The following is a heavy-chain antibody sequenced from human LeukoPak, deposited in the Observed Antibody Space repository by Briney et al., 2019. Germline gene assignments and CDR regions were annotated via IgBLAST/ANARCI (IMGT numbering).Heavy chain of an antibody. J-gene: IGHJ1*01. CDR3: ARDYRLTQLQH. D-gene: IGHD3-10*01. CDR2: INHSGST. Sequence: SETLSLTCAVYGGSFSGYYWSWIRQPPGKGLEWIGEINHSGSTNYNPSLKSRVTISVDTSKNQFSLKLSSVTAADTAMYYCARDYRLTQLQHWGQGTLVTVSS. V-gene: IGHV4-34*01. CDR1: GGSFSGYY.